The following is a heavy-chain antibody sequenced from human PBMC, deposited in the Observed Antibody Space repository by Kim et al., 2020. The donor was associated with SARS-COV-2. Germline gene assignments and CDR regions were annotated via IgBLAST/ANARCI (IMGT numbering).Heavy chain of an antibody. Sequence: KYQGRVTMTMDSSISTAYMELSSLRSEDTAVYYCARVGFVSSWQFDAFDIWGQGTMVTVSS. D-gene: IGHD6-13*01. V-gene: IGHV1-8*01. J-gene: IGHJ3*02. CDR3: ARVGFVSSWQFDAFDI.